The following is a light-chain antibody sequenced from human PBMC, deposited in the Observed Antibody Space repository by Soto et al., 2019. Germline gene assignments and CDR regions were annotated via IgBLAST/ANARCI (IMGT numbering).Light chain of an antibody. CDR2: GAS. Sequence: EIMRTQSPATLSVSPGERATLSCRASQSVSSSLAWYQQKPGQAPRLLIYGASTRATGIPARFSGGGSGTDFTLTITRLEPEDFAVYYCQQYNNWPRTFGQGTKVDIK. CDR1: QSVSSS. J-gene: IGKJ1*01. V-gene: IGKV3-15*01. CDR3: QQYNNWPRT.